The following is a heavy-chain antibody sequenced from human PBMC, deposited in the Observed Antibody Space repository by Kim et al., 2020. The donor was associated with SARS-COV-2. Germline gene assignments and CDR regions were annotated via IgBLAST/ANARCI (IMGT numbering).Heavy chain of an antibody. Sequence: ASVKVSCKVSGYTLTELSMHLVRQAPGKGLEWMGGVDPEDGETIYAQKFQGRVTMTEDTSTDTAYMELSSLRSEDTAVYYCATGSITIFGVVPRYGMDVWGQGTTVTVSS. CDR3: ATGSITIFGVVPRYGMDV. D-gene: IGHD3-3*01. J-gene: IGHJ6*02. V-gene: IGHV1-24*01. CDR1: GYTLTELS. CDR2: VDPEDGET.